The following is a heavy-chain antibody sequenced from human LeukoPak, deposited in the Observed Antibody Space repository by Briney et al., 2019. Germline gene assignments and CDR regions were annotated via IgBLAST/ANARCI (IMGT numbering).Heavy chain of an antibody. V-gene: IGHV3-33*08. CDR1: GFIFSSFA. CDR3: ARDLVPLAAAGYYGMDV. Sequence: GGSLRLSCAASGFIFSSFAMSWVRQAPGKGLEWVAVIWYDGSNKYYADSVKGRFTISRDNSKNTLYLQMNSLRAEDTAVYYCARDLVPLAAAGYYGMDVWGQGTTVTVSS. J-gene: IGHJ6*02. D-gene: IGHD6-13*01. CDR2: IWYDGSNK.